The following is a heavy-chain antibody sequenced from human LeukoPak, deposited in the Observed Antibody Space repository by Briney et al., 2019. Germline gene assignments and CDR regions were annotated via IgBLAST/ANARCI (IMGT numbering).Heavy chain of an antibody. D-gene: IGHD4-23*01. CDR3: AREHGVNSRYFDL. Sequence: VASVKVSCTASGYTFTNYDISWVRQAPGQGLEWMGWISGYNGNTDYAQKLQGRVAMTTDTSTSTAYMELRSLRFDDTAVYYCAREHGVNSRYFDLWGRGTLVTVSS. V-gene: IGHV1-18*01. CDR1: GYTFTNYD. CDR2: ISGYNGNT. J-gene: IGHJ2*01.